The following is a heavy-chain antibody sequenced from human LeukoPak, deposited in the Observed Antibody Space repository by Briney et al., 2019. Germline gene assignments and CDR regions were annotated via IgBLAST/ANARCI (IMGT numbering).Heavy chain of an antibody. CDR3: AKGPPTVTTGYYGMDV. D-gene: IGHD4-17*01. Sequence: PGGSLRLSRAASGFTFSSYAMSWVRKAPGKGLEWVSAISGSGGSTYYADSVKGRFTISRDNSKNTLYLQMNSLRAEDTAVYYCAKGPPTVTTGYYGMDVWGQGTTVTVSS. V-gene: IGHV3-23*01. CDR1: GFTFSSYA. J-gene: IGHJ6*02. CDR2: ISGSGGST.